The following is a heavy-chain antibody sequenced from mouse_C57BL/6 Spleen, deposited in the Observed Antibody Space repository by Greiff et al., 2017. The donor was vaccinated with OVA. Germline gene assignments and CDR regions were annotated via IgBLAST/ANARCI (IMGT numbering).Heavy chain of an antibody. D-gene: IGHD2-2*01. Sequence: VKLMESGAELVRPGTSVKVSCKASGYAFTNYLIEWVKQRPGQGLEWIGVINPGSGGTNYNEKFKGKATLTADKSSSTAYMQLSSLTSEDSAVYFCFYYGYDGWFAYWGQGTLVTVSA. CDR3: FYYGYDGWFAY. J-gene: IGHJ3*01. CDR2: INPGSGGT. V-gene: IGHV1-54*01. CDR1: GYAFTNYL.